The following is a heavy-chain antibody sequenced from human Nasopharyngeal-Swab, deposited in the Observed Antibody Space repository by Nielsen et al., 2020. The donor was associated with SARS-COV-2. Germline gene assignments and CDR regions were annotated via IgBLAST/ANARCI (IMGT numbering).Heavy chain of an antibody. J-gene: IGHJ4*02. CDR1: GFTVSSNY. CDR2: IKQDGSEM. V-gene: IGHV3-7*01. D-gene: IGHD5-24*01. CDR3: AREGRDGFDY. Sequence: GESLKISCAASGFTVSSNYMSWVRQAPGKGLEWVANIKQDGSEMYYVDSVKGRFTIFRDNAKNSLYLQMNSLRVEDTAVYNCAREGRDGFDYWGQGTLVTVSS.